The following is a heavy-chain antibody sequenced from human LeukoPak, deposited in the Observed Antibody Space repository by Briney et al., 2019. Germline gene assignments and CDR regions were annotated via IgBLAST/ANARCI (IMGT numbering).Heavy chain of an antibody. CDR3: AREGSGWNFDY. CDR2: ISSRSSYI. D-gene: IGHD6-19*01. Sequence: GGSLRLSCAASGFTFSSYTMNWVRQAPGNGLEWVSSISSRSSYIYYADSVKGRFTIARDNAKNSLYLQMNSLRAEDTAVYYCAREGSGWNFDYWGQGTLVTVSS. CDR1: GFTFSSYT. V-gene: IGHV3-21*01. J-gene: IGHJ4*02.